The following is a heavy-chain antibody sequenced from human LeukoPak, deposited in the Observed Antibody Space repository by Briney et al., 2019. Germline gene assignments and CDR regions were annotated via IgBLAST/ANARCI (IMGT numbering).Heavy chain of an antibody. J-gene: IGHJ4*02. CDR1: GFTFSSYS. CDR2: ISSSSSTI. D-gene: IGHD5-18*01. Sequence: PGGSLRLSCAASGFTFSSYSMNWVRQAPGKGLEWVSYISSSSSTIYYADSVKGRFTISRDNAKNSLYLQMNSLRAEDTAVYDCARDQRGYSWGQGTLVTVSS. V-gene: IGHV3-48*01. CDR3: ARDQRGYS.